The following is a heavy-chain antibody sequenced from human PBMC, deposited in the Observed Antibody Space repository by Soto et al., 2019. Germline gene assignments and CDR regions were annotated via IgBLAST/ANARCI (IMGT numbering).Heavy chain of an antibody. V-gene: IGHV1-58*01. J-gene: IGHJ6*02. D-gene: IGHD2-8*01. CDR3: AAGSYCTNGVCQVYYYYGMDV. Sequence: SVRVSCKASGFTFTSSAVQWVRQARGQRLEWIGWIVVGSGNTNYAQKFQERVTITRDMSTSTAYMELSSLRSEDTAVYYCAAGSYCTNGVCQVYYYYGMDVWGQGTTVTVSS. CDR1: GFTFTSSA. CDR2: IVVGSGNT.